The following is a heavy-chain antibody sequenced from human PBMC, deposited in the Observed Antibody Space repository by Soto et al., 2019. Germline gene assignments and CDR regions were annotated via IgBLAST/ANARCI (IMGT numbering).Heavy chain of an antibody. Sequence: PXATLSLPCSVSGDPSSRFYHSWIRQPPGKGLEWIGYIYFSGSTKYNPSLESRVAISVDTSNNQFSLKLSSVTAADTAVYYCEPGARVWANSFDQWGQRTLVTVSS. CDR2: IYFSGST. J-gene: IGHJ4*02. CDR1: GDPSSRFY. D-gene: IGHD3-10*01. V-gene: IGHV4-59*12. CDR3: EPGARVWANSFDQ.